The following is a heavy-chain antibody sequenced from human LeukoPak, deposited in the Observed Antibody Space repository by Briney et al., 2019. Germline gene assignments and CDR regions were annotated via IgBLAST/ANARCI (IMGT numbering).Heavy chain of an antibody. D-gene: IGHD2-2*01. CDR2: ISSSSSTI. Sequence: PGGSLRLSCAASGFTFSSYSMNWVRQAPGKGLEWVSYISSSSSTIYYADSVKGRFTISRDNAKNSLYLQMNSLRAEDTAVYYCAKHLRCSSTSCYVNYYYGMDVWGQGTTVTVSS. CDR3: AKHLRCSSTSCYVNYYYGMDV. J-gene: IGHJ6*02. CDR1: GFTFSSYS. V-gene: IGHV3-48*01.